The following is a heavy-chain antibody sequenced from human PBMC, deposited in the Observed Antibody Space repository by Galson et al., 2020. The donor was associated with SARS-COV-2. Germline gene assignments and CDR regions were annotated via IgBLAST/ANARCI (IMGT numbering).Heavy chain of an antibody. J-gene: IGHJ6*03. CDR3: ARFIVVVPAANQYYYYMDV. V-gene: IGHV1-18*01. CDR1: GYTFTSYG. CDR2: ISAYNGNT. Sequence: ASVKVSCKASGYTFTSYGISWVRQAPGQGLEWMGWISAYNGNTNYAQKLQGRVTMTTDTSTSTAYMELRSLRSDDTAVYYCARFIVVVPAANQYYYYMDVWGKGTTVTVSS. D-gene: IGHD2-2*01.